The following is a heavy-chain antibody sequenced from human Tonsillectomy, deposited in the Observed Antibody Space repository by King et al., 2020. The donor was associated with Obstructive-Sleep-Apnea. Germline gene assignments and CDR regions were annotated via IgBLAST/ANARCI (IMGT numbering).Heavy chain of an antibody. V-gene: IGHV3-9*01. CDR3: AKDIYSGVYGGHFEY. J-gene: IGHJ4*02. Sequence: VQLVESGGGLVQPGRPLRLSCGASGFTFDDYAMHWVRQAPGKGLEWVSGMCWNSGSIGYADSVKGRFTISRDNTKESVYLPMNSLRGEDTAMYYCAKDIYSGVYGGHFEYWGQGALVTVSS. CDR2: MCWNSGSI. D-gene: IGHD6-19*01. CDR1: GFTFDDYA.